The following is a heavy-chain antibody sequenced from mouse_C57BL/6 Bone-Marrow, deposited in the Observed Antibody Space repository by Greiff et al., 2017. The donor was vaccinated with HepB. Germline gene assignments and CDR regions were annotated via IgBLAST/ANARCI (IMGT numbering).Heavy chain of an antibody. V-gene: IGHV7-1*01. CDR3: ARDAWGSSYWYFDV. J-gene: IGHJ1*03. Sequence: EVQRVESGGGLVQSGRSLRLSCATSGFTFSDFYMEWVRQAPGKGLEWIAASRNKANDYTTEYSASVKGRFIVSRDTSQSILYLQMNALRAEDTAIYYCARDAWGSSYWYFDVWGTGTTVTVSS. CDR1: GFTFSDFY. D-gene: IGHD1-1*01. CDR2: SRNKANDYTT.